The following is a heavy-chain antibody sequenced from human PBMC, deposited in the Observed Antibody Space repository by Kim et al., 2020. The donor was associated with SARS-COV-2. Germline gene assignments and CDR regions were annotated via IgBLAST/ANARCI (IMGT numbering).Heavy chain of an antibody. CDR3: ARTLTIFGVVTLNWFDP. D-gene: IGHD3-3*01. Sequence: SETLSLTCAVYGGSFSGYYWSWIRQPPGKGLEWIGEINHSGSTNYNPSLKSRVTISVDTSKNQFSLKLSSVTAADTAVYYCARTLTIFGVVTLNWFDPWGQGTLVTVSS. CDR1: GGSFSGYY. J-gene: IGHJ5*02. V-gene: IGHV4-34*01. CDR2: INHSGST.